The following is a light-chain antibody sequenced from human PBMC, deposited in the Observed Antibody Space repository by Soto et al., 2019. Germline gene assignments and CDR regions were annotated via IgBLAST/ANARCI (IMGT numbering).Light chain of an antibody. CDR3: QESYSSPAVS. J-gene: IGKJ4*01. V-gene: IGKV1-39*01. CDR2: ASS. Sequence: DIQMTQSPSSLSASLGDRVTITCRASQNIDNYLNWYQHKPGEAPKLLIYASSTLQSGVPARFSGSGSGTQFTLPISTLQAEDIATYFCQESYSSPAVSFGGGTKVEIK. CDR1: QNIDNY.